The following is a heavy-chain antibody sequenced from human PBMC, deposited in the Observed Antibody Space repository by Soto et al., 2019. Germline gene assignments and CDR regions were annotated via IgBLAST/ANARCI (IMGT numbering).Heavy chain of an antibody. CDR1: GYNFSGYW. CDR2: IFPADSGT. CDR3: ARRGKYPNWLDT. D-gene: IGHD2-2*01. J-gene: IGHJ5*02. V-gene: IGHV5-51*01. Sequence: GESLKISCKGFGYNFSGYWIAWVRQMPGKGLEWMGIIFPADSGTRYSPSFQGQVSISVDTAITTTFLHLSSLRPSDTGTYFCARRGKYPNWLDTWGQGTLVTVSS.